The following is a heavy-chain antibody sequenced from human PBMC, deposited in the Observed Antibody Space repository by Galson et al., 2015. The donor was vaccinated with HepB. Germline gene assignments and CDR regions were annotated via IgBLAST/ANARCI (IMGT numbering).Heavy chain of an antibody. CDR3: ARQASGREAPSHWFDP. J-gene: IGHJ5*02. CDR1: GYSFTSYW. CDR2: IDPSDSYT. Sequence: QSGAEVKKPGESLRISCKGSGYSFTSYWISWVRQMPGKGLEWMGRIDPSDSYTNYSPSFQGHVTISADKSISTAYLQWSSLKASDTAMYYCARQASGREAPSHWFDPWGQGTLVTVSS. V-gene: IGHV5-10-1*01. D-gene: IGHD6-19*01.